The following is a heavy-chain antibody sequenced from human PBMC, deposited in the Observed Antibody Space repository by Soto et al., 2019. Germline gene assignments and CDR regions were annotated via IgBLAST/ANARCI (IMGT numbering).Heavy chain of an antibody. Sequence: SETLSLTCAVYGGSFSGYYWGWIRQPPGKGLEWIGEINHSGSTNYNPSLKSRVTISVDTSKNQFSLKLSSVTAADTAVYYCARGGGLRYCSSTSCYGYYYYMDVWGKGTTVTVSS. J-gene: IGHJ6*03. D-gene: IGHD2-2*01. CDR3: ARGGGLRYCSSTSCYGYYYYMDV. V-gene: IGHV4-34*01. CDR2: INHSGST. CDR1: GGSFSGYY.